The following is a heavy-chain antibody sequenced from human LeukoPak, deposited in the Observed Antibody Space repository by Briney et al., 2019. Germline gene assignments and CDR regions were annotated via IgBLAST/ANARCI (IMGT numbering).Heavy chain of an antibody. CDR3: AKDILRYSSGGWFDP. V-gene: IGHV3-30-3*01. J-gene: IGHJ5*02. D-gene: IGHD6-19*01. CDR1: GFTFSSYA. Sequence: GGSLRLSRAASGFTFSSYAMHWVRQAPGKGLEWVAVISYDGSNKYYADSVKGRFTISRDNSKNTLYLQMNSLRAEDTALYYCAKDILRYSSGGWFDPWGQGTLVTVSS. CDR2: ISYDGSNK.